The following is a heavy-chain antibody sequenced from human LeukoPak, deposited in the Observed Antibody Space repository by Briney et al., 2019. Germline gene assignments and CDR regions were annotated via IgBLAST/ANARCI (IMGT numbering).Heavy chain of an antibody. J-gene: IGHJ5*02. V-gene: IGHV4-39*07. CDR2: LYHRET. CDR1: GDSISDTRYF. CDR3: ARHFKRVRSGTQHWFDP. D-gene: IGHD1-14*01. Sequence: SEALSLTCTVSGDSISDTRYFWGFIRRSPGKGLEWIVSLYHRETFYNPSLKSRLTISSDTSKNQFSLRLTSLTAADTGVYYCARHFKRVRSGTQHWFDPWGQGTLVTVSS.